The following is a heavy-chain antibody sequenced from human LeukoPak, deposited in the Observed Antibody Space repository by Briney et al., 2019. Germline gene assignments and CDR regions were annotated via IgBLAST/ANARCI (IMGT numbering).Heavy chain of an antibody. CDR1: GVSISGGCHH. Sequence: SETLSLTCTVSGVSISGGCHHWGWFRQSPGKGLEWIGSLYLSRTTYYNPSLNSRVTISVDTSKNQFSLQPNSVTAAETAVYYCVRHDGRGGATMGSLDCWGQGSLVTVSS. CDR3: VRHDGRGGATMGSLDC. J-gene: IGHJ4*02. D-gene: IGHD5-12*01. CDR2: LYLSRTT. V-gene: IGHV4-39*01.